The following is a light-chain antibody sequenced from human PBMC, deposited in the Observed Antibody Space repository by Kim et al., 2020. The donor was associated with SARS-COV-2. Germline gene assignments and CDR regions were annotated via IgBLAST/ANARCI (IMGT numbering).Light chain of an antibody. Sequence: SYELTQPPSVSVAPGKTARVSCGGNSIGSKSVHWYQQKSGQAPVLVIYYDSDWPSGIPERFSGSNSGNTATLTISRAEAGDEADYYCQVWDSSSDHRVVFGGGTQLTVL. CDR1: SIGSKS. CDR2: YDS. CDR3: QVWDSSSDHRVV. V-gene: IGLV3-21*04. J-gene: IGLJ2*01.